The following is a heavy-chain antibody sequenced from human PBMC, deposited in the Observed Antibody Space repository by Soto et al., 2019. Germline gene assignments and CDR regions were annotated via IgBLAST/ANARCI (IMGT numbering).Heavy chain of an antibody. V-gene: IGHV3-11*01. CDR2: ISSSGSTI. Sequence: GGSLRLSCAASGFTFSDYYMSWIRQAPGKGLEWVSYISSSGSTIYYADSVKGRFTISRDNAKNSLYLQMNSLRAEDTAVYYCAREIIVDTAMVYYYYYGMDVWGQGTTVTVSS. CDR3: AREIIVDTAMVYYYYYGMDV. D-gene: IGHD5-18*01. CDR1: GFTFSDYY. J-gene: IGHJ6*02.